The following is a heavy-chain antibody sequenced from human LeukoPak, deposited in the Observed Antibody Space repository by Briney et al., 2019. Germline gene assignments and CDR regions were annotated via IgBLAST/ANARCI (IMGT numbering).Heavy chain of an antibody. CDR1: GFTFSSYA. CDR2: ISGSGGST. Sequence: GGSLRLSCAASGFTFSSYAMSWVRQAPGKGLEWVSAISGSGGSTYYADSVKGRFTISRDNSKNTLYLQMNSLRADDTAVYYCAKDLSVMVRGVIIGLDAFDIWGQGTMVTVSS. D-gene: IGHD3-10*01. J-gene: IGHJ3*02. CDR3: AKDLSVMVRGVIIGLDAFDI. V-gene: IGHV3-23*01.